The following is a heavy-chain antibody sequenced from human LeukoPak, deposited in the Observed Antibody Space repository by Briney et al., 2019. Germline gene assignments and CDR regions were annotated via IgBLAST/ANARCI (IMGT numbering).Heavy chain of an antibody. CDR1: GFTFSSYA. CDR2: ISGSGGST. J-gene: IGHJ4*02. CDR3: AKVYSSGWYGQFDY. Sequence: GGSLRLSCAASGFTFSSYATSWVRQAPGKGLEWVSAISGSGGSTYYADSVKGRFTISRDNSKNTLYLQMNSLSAEDTAVYYCAKVYSSGWYGQFDYWGQGTLVTVSS. D-gene: IGHD6-19*01. V-gene: IGHV3-23*01.